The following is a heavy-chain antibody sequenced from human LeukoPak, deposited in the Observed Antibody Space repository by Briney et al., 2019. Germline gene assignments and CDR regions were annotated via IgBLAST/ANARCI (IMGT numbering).Heavy chain of an antibody. CDR2: INWNGGST. D-gene: IGHD4-17*01. Sequence: GGSLRLSCAASGFTFADYGMSWVRQAPGKGLEWVSGINWNGGSTGYADSVKGRFTIPSDKAKNSLYLQIERRRADDTDFYHGARSSCDYDFGLDLWGQGTLVTVSS. CDR3: ARSSCDYDFGLDL. CDR1: GFTFADYG. J-gene: IGHJ5*02. V-gene: IGHV3-20*01.